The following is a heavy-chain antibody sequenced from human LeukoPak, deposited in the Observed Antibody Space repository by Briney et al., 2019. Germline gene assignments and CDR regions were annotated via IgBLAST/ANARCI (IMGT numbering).Heavy chain of an antibody. D-gene: IGHD2-21*02. J-gene: IGHJ3*02. CDR3: ARECGGDCYRAFDI. V-gene: IGHV3-11*04. Sequence: NTGGSLRLSCAASGFTFSDYYMSWIRQAPGKGLEWVSYISSSGSTIYYADSVKGRFTISRDNAKNSLYLQMNSLRAEDTAVYYCARECGGDCYRAFDIWGQGTMVTVSS. CDR2: ISSSGSTI. CDR1: GFTFSDYY.